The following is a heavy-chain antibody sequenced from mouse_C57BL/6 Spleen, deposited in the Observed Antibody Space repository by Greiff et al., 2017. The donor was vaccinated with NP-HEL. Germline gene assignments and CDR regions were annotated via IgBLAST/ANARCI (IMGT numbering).Heavy chain of an antibody. V-gene: IGHV1-26*01. CDR2: INPNNGGT. CDR1: GYTFTDYY. CDR3: ARWWLEAMDY. D-gene: IGHD1-1*02. J-gene: IGHJ4*01. Sequence: EVQLQQSGPELVKPGASVKISCKASGYTFTDYYMNWVKQSHGKSLEWIGDINPNNGGTSYNQKFKGKATLTVDKSSSTAYMELRSLTSEDSAVYYCARWWLEAMDYWGQGTSVTVSS.